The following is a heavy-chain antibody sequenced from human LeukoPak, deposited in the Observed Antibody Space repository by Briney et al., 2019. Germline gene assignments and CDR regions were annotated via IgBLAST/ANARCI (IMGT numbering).Heavy chain of an antibody. J-gene: IGHJ4*02. CDR3: ARRPRGSSWFFDY. CDR1: GYSFTSYW. V-gene: IGHV5-10-1*01. Sequence: GESLRISCKGSGYSFTSYWISWVRQMPGKGLVWMGRIDPSYSYTKYSPSFQGHVSLSADTSISTAYLQWSGLKASDTAMYYCARRPRGSSWFFDYWGQGTLVTVS. CDR2: IDPSYSYT. D-gene: IGHD6-13*01.